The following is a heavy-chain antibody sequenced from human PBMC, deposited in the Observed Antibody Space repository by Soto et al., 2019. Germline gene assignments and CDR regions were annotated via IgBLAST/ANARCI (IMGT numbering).Heavy chain of an antibody. Sequence: ASVKVSCKASGYTFTNYAIHWVRQAPGQRLEWMGWINAGNGKTKYSQNFQGRVTITRDTSASIVYMEVNSLRSEDTAVYYCAGEMTTRGMDVWGQGTTVTVSS. CDR1: GYTFTNYA. D-gene: IGHD1-1*01. CDR2: INAGNGKT. V-gene: IGHV1-3*01. J-gene: IGHJ6*02. CDR3: AGEMTTRGMDV.